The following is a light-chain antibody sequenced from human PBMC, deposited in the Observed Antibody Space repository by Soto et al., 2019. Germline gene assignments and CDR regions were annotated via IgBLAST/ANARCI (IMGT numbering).Light chain of an antibody. CDR1: QSVSSG. V-gene: IGKV1-5*03. CDR3: QQYNSYPWA. CDR2: KAS. J-gene: IGKJ1*01. Sequence: DIRMTQSPSTLSASVGDRVTIACRASQSVSSGLAWYQQKPGKAPKLLIYKASSLDSGVPSRFIGSGSGTEFTLTITTLQPDDSAAYYCQQYNSYPWAFGQGTKVEIK.